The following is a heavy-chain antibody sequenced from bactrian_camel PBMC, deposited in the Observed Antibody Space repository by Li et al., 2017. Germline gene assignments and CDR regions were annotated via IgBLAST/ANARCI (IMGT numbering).Heavy chain of an antibody. CDR2: IDSEGAT. V-gene: IGHV3S55*01. Sequence: HVQLVESGGGSVQAGGSLRLSCAASRWTYDTYCLGWFRQVAGKEREGVAVIDSEGATTYVDSVKGRFTISEDLTTNTLYLQMNSLKPEDTATYYCAADPDRWWFSRCTLSSPGYVSNWGQGTQVTVS. CDR3: AADPDRWWFSRCTLSSPGYVSN. J-gene: IGHJ4*01. CDR1: RWTYDTYC. D-gene: IGHD6*01.